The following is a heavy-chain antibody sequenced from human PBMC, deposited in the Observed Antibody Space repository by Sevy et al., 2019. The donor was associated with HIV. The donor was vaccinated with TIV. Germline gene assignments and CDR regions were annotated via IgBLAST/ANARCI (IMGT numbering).Heavy chain of an antibody. CDR1: GYTFSVHY. V-gene: IGHV1-2*02. CDR2: INPNTGDT. J-gene: IGHJ4*02. D-gene: IGHD3-22*01. Sequence: ASVKASCSTSGYTFSVHYIYWVRQAAGQGLEWMGWINPNTGDTNFSPKFQGRVTMTRDSSINTAYMELSRLTSADTAVYFCARLRYSDPSGQYYGGGADYFDYWGQGTLVTVSS. CDR3: ARLRYSDPSGQYYGGGADYFDY.